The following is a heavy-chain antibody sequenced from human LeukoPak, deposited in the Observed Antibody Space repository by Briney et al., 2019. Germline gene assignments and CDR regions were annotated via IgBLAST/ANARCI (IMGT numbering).Heavy chain of an antibody. D-gene: IGHD6-19*01. CDR1: ADSITIYY. V-gene: IGHV4-59*04. CDR2: IHHSGST. CDR3: AERGSGWYFHN. Sequence: SETLSLTCSVPADSITIYYWNWVRQPPGKGLEWIGEIHHSGSTHYNPSLKSRLTISVDKSKNQFSLKLTSVTAADTAVYYCAERGSGWYFHNWGQGTLVTVSS. J-gene: IGHJ4*02.